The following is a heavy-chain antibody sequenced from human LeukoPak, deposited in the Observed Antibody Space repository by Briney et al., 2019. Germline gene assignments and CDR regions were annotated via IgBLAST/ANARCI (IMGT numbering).Heavy chain of an antibody. D-gene: IGHD3-3*01. V-gene: IGHV1-46*01. CDR2: INPSGGST. CDR3: ARENTYYDFWSGYYVPVGIDY. CDR1: GYTFTSYY. J-gene: IGHJ4*02. Sequence: ASVKVSCKASGYTFTSYYMHWVRQAPGQGLEWMGIINPSGGSTSYAQKFQGRVTMTRDTSTSTVYMELSSLRSEDTAVYYCARENTYYDFWSGYYVPVGIDYWGQGTLVTVSS.